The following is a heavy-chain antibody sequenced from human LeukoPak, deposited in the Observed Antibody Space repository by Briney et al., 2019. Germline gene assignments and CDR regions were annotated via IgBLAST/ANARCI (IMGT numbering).Heavy chain of an antibody. J-gene: IGHJ4*02. CDR2: VHLDGRS. D-gene: IGHD3-16*01. CDR1: GRAFTSTNW. V-gene: IGHV4-4*02. Sequence: PSQTLSLTCDVSGRAFTSTNWWTGVRPPPGKRLEWIGEVHLDGRSNYNPSLKSRLIMSVDLPENHISLKLTSVTAADTAVYYCAREGGFYRPLDYSGQGTLVTVSS. CDR3: AREGGFYRPLDY.